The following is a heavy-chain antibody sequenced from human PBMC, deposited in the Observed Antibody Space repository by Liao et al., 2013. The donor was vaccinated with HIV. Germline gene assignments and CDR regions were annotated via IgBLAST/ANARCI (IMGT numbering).Heavy chain of an antibody. V-gene: IGHV4-34*01. CDR1: GGSFSGYY. CDR3: ARDSPFTIFGVVTYYYYYMDV. CDR2: INHSGST. D-gene: IGHD3-3*01. Sequence: QVQLQQWGAGLLKPSETLSLTCAVYGGSFSGYYWSWIRQPPGKGLEWIGEINHSGSTNYNPSLKSRVTISVDTSKNQFSLKVSSVTAADTAVYYCARDSPFTIFGVVTYYYYYMDVWGKGTTVTVSS. J-gene: IGHJ6*03.